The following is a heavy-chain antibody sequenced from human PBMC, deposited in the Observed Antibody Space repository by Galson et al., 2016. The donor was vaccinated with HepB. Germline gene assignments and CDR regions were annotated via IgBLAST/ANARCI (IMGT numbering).Heavy chain of an antibody. V-gene: IGHV3-30*18. D-gene: IGHD3-22*01. CDR3: AKDKVAVVITAPDY. CDR2: ISYDGSNK. J-gene: IGHJ4*02. Sequence: SLRLSCAASGFTFTSYGMHWVRQAPGKGLEWVAIISYDGSNKYYADSVKGRFTISRDYSKKTLFLQMSSLRAEDTAVYYCAKDKVAVVITAPDYWGRGTLVTVSS. CDR1: GFTFTSYG.